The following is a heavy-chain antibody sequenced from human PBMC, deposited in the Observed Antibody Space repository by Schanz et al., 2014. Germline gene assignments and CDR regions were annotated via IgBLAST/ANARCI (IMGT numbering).Heavy chain of an antibody. V-gene: IGHV1-69*02. CDR1: GGTFSTYT. D-gene: IGHD2-2*02. J-gene: IGHJ6*03. CDR2: IIPILGIA. CDR3: AGTYCSSTSCYTGYYYMDV. Sequence: QVQLVQSGAEVKKPGSSVKVSSKASGGTFSTYTISWVRQAPGQGLEWMGRIIPILGIANYAQNFQGRVTITADKSTSTAYMELTSLRSEDTAVYYCAGTYCSSTSCYTGYYYMDVWGKGTTVTVSS.